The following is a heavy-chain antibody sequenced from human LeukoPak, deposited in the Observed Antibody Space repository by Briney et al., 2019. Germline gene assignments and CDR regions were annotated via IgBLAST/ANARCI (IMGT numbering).Heavy chain of an antibody. D-gene: IGHD5-24*01. V-gene: IGHV4-59*08. Sequence: SETLSLTCTVSGASISSYYWSWIRQSPGKGLEWIGYIYYSGRTNYNPSLKSRVTISVDTSKNQFPLKLSSATAADTAVYYCARHRDAVATSAFDIWGQGTMVTVSS. CDR3: ARHRDAVATSAFDI. J-gene: IGHJ3*02. CDR1: GASISSYY. CDR2: IYYSGRT.